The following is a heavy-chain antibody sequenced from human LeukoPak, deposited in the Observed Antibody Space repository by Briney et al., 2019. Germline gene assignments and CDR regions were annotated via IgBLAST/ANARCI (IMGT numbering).Heavy chain of an antibody. V-gene: IGHV3-48*03. Sequence: GGSLRLSCAASGFTFSSYEMNWVRQAPGKGLEWVSYISSSGSTIYYADSVKGRFTISRDNAKNSLYLQMNSLRAEDTALYHCARDFGPALYCTNGVCPTPLDYWGQGTLVTVSS. J-gene: IGHJ4*02. CDR2: ISSSGSTI. CDR3: ARDFGPALYCTNGVCPTPLDY. D-gene: IGHD2-8*01. CDR1: GFTFSSYE.